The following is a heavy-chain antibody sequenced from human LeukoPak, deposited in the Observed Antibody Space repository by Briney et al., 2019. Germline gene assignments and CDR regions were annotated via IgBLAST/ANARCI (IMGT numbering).Heavy chain of an antibody. CDR3: AKAARSSDTSVLRFLEWLLTD. CDR1: GYTFTDYY. D-gene: IGHD3-3*01. V-gene: IGHV1-2*02. J-gene: IGHJ4*02. CDR2: INPRRGDT. Sequence: GASVKLTCNTSGYTFTDYYNHCGRQAPPQRVVGMGRINPRRGDTCYTRKLQGRVTMSSDTSMSTVYMDLSSLSSDDTAVYYCAKAARSSDTSVLRFLEWLLTDWGQGTLVIVSS.